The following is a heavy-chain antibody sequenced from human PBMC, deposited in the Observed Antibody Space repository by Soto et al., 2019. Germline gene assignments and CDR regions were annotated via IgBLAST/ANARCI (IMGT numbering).Heavy chain of an antibody. J-gene: IGHJ4*02. CDR1: GFTFSSYA. V-gene: IGHV3-23*01. D-gene: IGHD2-2*01. Sequence: EVQLLESGGGLVQPGGSLRLSCAASGFTFSSYAMSWVRQAPGKGLEWVSALSGSGGSTYYADSVKGRFTISRDNSKNTLYLQMNSLRAEDTAVYYCAKPLIVVVPAASAYDYWGQGTLVTVSS. CDR2: LSGSGGST. CDR3: AKPLIVVVPAASAYDY.